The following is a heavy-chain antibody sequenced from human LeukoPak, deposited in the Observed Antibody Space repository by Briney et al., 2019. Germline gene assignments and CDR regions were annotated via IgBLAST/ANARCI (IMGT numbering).Heavy chain of an antibody. J-gene: IGHJ3*01. V-gene: IGHV3-23*01. CDR3: ARADIAAAGP. Sequence: GGSLRLSCAASGLTFSTYAMSWVRQAPGKGLEWVSAIGGSGGTTYYADSVKGRFTISRDNAKNSLYLQMNSLRAEDTAVYYCARADIAAAGPWGQGTMVTVSS. CDR2: IGGSGGTT. CDR1: GLTFSTYA. D-gene: IGHD6-13*01.